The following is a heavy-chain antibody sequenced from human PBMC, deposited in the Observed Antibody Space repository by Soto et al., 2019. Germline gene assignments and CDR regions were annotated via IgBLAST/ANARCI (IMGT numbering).Heavy chain of an antibody. V-gene: IGHV3-7*05. Sequence: ESVGNLVQPGGSLRLSCVMSGFSFSAYWVAWVRQAPGKGLEWVASIKYDGSENRYVDSVKGRFTISRDNAKNSLYLQMNSLRVEDTAVYYCARGVSWGHFDNWGQGTLVTVSS. CDR2: IKYDGSEN. J-gene: IGHJ4*02. D-gene: IGHD7-27*01. CDR3: ARGVSWGHFDN. CDR1: GFSFSAYW.